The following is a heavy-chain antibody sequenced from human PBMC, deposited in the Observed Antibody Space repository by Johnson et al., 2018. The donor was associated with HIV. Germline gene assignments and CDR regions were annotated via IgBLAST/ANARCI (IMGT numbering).Heavy chain of an antibody. CDR2: ITGSSGST. D-gene: IGHD3-10*01. CDR3: ARDASYYGSANDAFDI. CDR1: GFTFSSYA. Sequence: VQLVESGGGLVQPGGSLRLSCAASGFTFSSYAMSLVRQAPGKGLEWVSTITGSSGSTYYADSVKGRFTISRDNSKNTLYLQMNSLRAEDTAGYYCARDASYYGSANDAFDIWGQGTMVTVSS. J-gene: IGHJ3*02. V-gene: IGHV3-23*04.